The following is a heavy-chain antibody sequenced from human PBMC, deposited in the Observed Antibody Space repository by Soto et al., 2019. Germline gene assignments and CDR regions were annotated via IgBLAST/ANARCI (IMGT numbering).Heavy chain of an antibody. Sequence: ASVKVSCKASGFTFTRSAVQWVRQARGQRLEWIGWIVVGSGNTIYAQRFQERVTITRDMSTSTAYMELSSLKPEDTAVYYCAAVENPQGYYHGMDVWGQGTTVTVSS. CDR1: GFTFTRSA. V-gene: IGHV1-58*01. CDR2: IVVGSGNT. J-gene: IGHJ6*02. CDR3: AAVENPQGYYHGMDV.